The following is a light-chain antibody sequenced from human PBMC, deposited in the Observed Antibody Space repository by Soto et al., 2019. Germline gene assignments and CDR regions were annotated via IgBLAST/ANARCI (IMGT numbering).Light chain of an antibody. J-gene: IGLJ1*01. CDR3: SSFTTSRLYV. Sequence: LTQPTSVSGSPGQSIAIPCTGNGNDIGAYDYVSWYQQHPGKAPRLLIHGVRNRPPGISSRFSGFKSGLTASLTISGLQAEDEADYYCSSFTTSRLYVFGPGTKVTV. CDR1: GNDIGAYDY. V-gene: IGLV2-14*01. CDR2: GVR.